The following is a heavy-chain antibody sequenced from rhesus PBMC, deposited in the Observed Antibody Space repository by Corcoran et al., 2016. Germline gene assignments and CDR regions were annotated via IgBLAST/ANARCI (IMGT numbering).Heavy chain of an antibody. Sequence: QVHLQESGPRLVKPSTTLSLTCAISGGPFNVYLWKWIRQFPGKGLVRIGFLDGWSGNSYYNPSLQGRVTISADTSRSQFSLELRSVTAADTATYFCAERGSHFGDWGQGVPVTVSS. CDR1: GGPFNVYL. D-gene: IGHD3-16*01. CDR2: LDGWSGNS. J-gene: IGHJ4*01. CDR3: AERGSHFGD. V-gene: IGHV4-165*01.